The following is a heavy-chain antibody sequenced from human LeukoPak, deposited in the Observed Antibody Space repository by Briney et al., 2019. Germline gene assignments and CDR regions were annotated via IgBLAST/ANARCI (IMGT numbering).Heavy chain of an antibody. V-gene: IGHV4-59*01. CDR2: VYNSGTT. CDR1: GGSISYYY. CDR3: ARIGTGNWCFYL. J-gene: IGHJ2*01. D-gene: IGHD1-1*01. Sequence: SETLSLTCTVSGGSISYYYWHWIRQPPGKGLEWIGNVYNSGTTNYNPSLKSRVSISIDTSKNQFSLMLHSVTAADTAVCYCARIGTGNWCFYLWGRGTLVTVSS.